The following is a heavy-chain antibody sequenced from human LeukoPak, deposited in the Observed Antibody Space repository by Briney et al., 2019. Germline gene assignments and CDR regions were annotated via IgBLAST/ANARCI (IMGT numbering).Heavy chain of an antibody. CDR1: GFTFSSYG. Sequence: GGSLRLSCAASGFTFSSYGMHWVRQAPGKGLDWVAVISYDGSNKYYADSVKGRFTISRDTSKNTLNLQMNSLRAEDTAVYYCAKDRGYITYYFDYWDQGTLVTVSS. CDR2: ISYDGSNK. V-gene: IGHV3-30*18. D-gene: IGHD3-10*01. CDR3: AKDRGYITYYFDY. J-gene: IGHJ4*02.